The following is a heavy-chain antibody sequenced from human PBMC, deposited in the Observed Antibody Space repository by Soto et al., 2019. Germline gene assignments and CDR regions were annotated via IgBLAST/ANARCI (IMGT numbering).Heavy chain of an antibody. Sequence: GGSLRLSCSASGFSITDYAMSWVRQAPGKGLEWVSSISDSGTKTFYGDSVKGRFAISRDTSKNTVYMQMNNLRAEDTALYYCAKDGIRKDDYWGQGSVVTVSS. CDR3: AKDGIRKDDY. J-gene: IGHJ4*02. CDR2: ISDSGTKT. CDR1: GFSITDYA. V-gene: IGHV3-23*01.